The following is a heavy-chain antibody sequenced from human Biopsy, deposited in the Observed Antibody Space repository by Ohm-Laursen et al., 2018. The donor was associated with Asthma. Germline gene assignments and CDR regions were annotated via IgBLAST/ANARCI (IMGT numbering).Heavy chain of an antibody. Sequence: SLRLSCTASGFAVSRDHMFWVRQAPGKGLEWVSVIYSGGTSHTADSVRGRFTISRDYSKNTLYLQMHSLRAEDTAVYYRARGDSSNWSHYYFDYWGQGDLVTVSS. D-gene: IGHD3-22*01. CDR3: ARGDSSNWSHYYFDY. CDR2: IYSGGTS. J-gene: IGHJ4*02. CDR1: GFAVSRDH. V-gene: IGHV3-53*01.